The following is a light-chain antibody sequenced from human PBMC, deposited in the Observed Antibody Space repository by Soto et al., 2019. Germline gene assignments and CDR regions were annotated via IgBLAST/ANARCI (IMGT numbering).Light chain of an antibody. V-gene: IGLV2-14*01. CDR3: SSYTSSSTLNYV. Sequence: QSVLTQPASVSGSAGQSITISCTGTSSDVGGYNYVSWYQQHPGKAPKLMIYEVSNRPSGVSNRFSGSKSGNTASLTISGLQAEDEADYYCSSYTSSSTLNYVFGTGTKVTVL. J-gene: IGLJ1*01. CDR1: SSDVGGYNY. CDR2: EVS.